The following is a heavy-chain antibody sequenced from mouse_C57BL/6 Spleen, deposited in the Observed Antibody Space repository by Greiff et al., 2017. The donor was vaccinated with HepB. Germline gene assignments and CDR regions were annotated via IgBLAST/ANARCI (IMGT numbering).Heavy chain of an antibody. Sequence: EVKLMESGGGLVKPGGSLKLSCAASGFTFSDYGMHWVRQAPEKGLEWVAYISSGSSTIYYADTVKGRFTISRDNAKNTLFLQMTSLRSEDTAMYYCARKDGWPYAMDYWGQGTSVTVSS. J-gene: IGHJ4*01. CDR2: ISSGSSTI. CDR3: ARKDGWPYAMDY. D-gene: IGHD2-3*01. CDR1: GFTFSDYG. V-gene: IGHV5-17*01.